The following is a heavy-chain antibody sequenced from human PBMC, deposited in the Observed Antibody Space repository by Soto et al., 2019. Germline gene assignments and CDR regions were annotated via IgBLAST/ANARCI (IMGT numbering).Heavy chain of an antibody. CDR1: GGSINSGDYA. CDR3: AGIRIAAAGGGLDV. D-gene: IGHD6-13*01. CDR2: IYHSGST. J-gene: IGHJ6*02. V-gene: IGHV4-30-2*01. Sequence: QLQLQESGSGLVKPSQTLSLTCGVSGGSINSGDYAWSWIRQPPGKGLEWMGYIYHSGSTYYNPSLKSRVTILIDRSKNQFSLKLSSVTAADMAVYYCAGIRIAAAGGGLDVWGQGTTVTVSS.